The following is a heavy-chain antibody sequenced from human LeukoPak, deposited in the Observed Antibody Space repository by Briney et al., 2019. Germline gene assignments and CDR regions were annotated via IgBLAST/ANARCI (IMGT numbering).Heavy chain of an antibody. J-gene: IGHJ5*02. V-gene: IGHV3-7*03. CDR1: GFTFSSYW. D-gene: IGHD1-26*01. CDR2: IKQDGSEK. CDR3: ACATRHLFDP. Sequence: GGSLRLSCAASGFTFSSYWMSWVRQAPGKGLEWVANIKQDGSEKYYLDPVKGGFTISRDNGKNSLYLLMNRLRAEDTAVYYCACATRHLFDPWGQGTLVTVSS.